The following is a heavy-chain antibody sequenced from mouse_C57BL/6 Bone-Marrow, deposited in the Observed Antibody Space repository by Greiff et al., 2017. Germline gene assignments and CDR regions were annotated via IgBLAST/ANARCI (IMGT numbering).Heavy chain of an antibody. Sequence: QVQLKESGAELVRPGASVTLSCKASGYTFTDYEMHWVKQTPVHGLEWIGAIDPETGGTAYNQKFKGKAILTADKSSSTAYMELRSLTSEDSAVYYCTRDGRCFDYWGQGTTLTVSS. V-gene: IGHV1-15*01. CDR2: IDPETGGT. J-gene: IGHJ2*01. CDR3: TRDGRCFDY. D-gene: IGHD2-3*01. CDR1: GYTFTDYE.